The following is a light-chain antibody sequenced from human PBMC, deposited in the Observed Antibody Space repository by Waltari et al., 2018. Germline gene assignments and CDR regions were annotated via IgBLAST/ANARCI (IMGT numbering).Light chain of an antibody. CDR2: GAS. V-gene: IGKV3-15*01. CDR3: QQYNNWPYT. CDR1: QSVSSN. J-gene: IGKJ2*01. Sequence: ELVMTQSPATLSVSPGERATLSCRASQSVSSNLAWYPQKPGQAPRLLIFGASTRATGLPSRFTGSGSGTEFTLTISSLQSEDFAIYYCQQYNNWPYTFGQGTKLEIK.